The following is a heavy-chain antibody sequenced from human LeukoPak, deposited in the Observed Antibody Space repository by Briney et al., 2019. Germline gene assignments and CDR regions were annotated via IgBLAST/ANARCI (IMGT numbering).Heavy chain of an antibody. Sequence: GGSLRLSCAASGFTFSNYWMHWVRQAPGEALMWVSRIKSDGSSTTYADSVKGRFAISRDNAKNTLYLQMNSLRAEDTAVYYCARARPKNPFDCWGQGTVVTVSS. CDR2: IKSDGSST. V-gene: IGHV3-74*01. J-gene: IGHJ4*02. CDR3: ARARPKNPFDC. D-gene: IGHD2/OR15-2a*01. CDR1: GFTFSNYW.